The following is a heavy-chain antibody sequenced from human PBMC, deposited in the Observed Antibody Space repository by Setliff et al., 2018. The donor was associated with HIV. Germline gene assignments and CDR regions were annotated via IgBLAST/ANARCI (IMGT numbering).Heavy chain of an antibody. CDR3: AREKEDDYVWGSYRSNAFDI. Sequence: SETLSLTCTVSGYSISSGYHWGWIRQPPGKGLEWIGSIYHSGSTYYNPSLKSRVTISVDTSKNQFSLKLSSVTAADTAVYYCAREKEDDYVWGSYRSNAFDIWGQGTMVTVSS. CDR1: GYSISSGYH. CDR2: IYHSGST. D-gene: IGHD3-16*02. J-gene: IGHJ3*02. V-gene: IGHV4-38-2*02.